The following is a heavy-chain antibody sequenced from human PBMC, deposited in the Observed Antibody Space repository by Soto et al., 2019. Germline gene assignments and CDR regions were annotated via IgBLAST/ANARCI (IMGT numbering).Heavy chain of an antibody. D-gene: IGHD6-13*01. Sequence: PSETLSLTCTVSGGSISSSSYYWGWIRQPPGKGLEWIGSIYYSGSTYYNPSLKSRVTISVDTSKNQFSLKLSSVTAADTAVYYCARYSSSWYFNYYYGMDVWGQGTTVTVSS. J-gene: IGHJ6*02. CDR1: GGSISSSSYY. CDR3: ARYSSSWYFNYYYGMDV. V-gene: IGHV4-39*01. CDR2: IYYSGST.